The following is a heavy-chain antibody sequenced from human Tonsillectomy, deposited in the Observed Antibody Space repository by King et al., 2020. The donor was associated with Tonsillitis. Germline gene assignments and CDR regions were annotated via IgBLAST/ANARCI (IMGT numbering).Heavy chain of an antibody. CDR1: GFTFRDYG. J-gene: IGHJ6*02. Sequence: VQLVESGGGVVRPGGSLRLSCAASGFTFRDYGMSWVRQAPGKGLEWVSGINWKGDSTSYADSVKGRFTISRDNAKNSLYLQMNSLRADDTALYYCAGDCPYCDIDKPMDVWGQGTTVTVSS. CDR3: AGDCPYCDIDKPMDV. D-gene: IGHD2-21*01. V-gene: IGHV3-20*04. CDR2: INWKGDST.